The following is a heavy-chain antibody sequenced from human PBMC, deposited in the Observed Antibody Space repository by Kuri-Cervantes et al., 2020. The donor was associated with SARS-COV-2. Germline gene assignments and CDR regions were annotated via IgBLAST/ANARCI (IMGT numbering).Heavy chain of an antibody. D-gene: IGHD6-13*01. CDR3: ARDQGHRIAAAGTIPFDY. V-gene: IGHV3-7*01. CDR1: GFTFSSHC. CDR2: IKEDGSEK. J-gene: IGHJ4*02. Sequence: GESLKISCTASGFTFSSHCMSWVRQAPGKGLEWVANIKEDGSEKHYVDSVKGRFTISRDNAKNSLYLQMNSLRAEDTAVYYCARDQGHRIAAAGTIPFDYWGQGTLVTVSS.